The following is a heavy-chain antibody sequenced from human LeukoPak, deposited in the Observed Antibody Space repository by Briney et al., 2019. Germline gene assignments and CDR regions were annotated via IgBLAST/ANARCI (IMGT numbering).Heavy chain of an antibody. J-gene: IGHJ4*02. Sequence: PGGSLRLSCAASGLTFSSYAMHWVRQAPGKGLEWVAVISYDGSNKYYADSVKGRFTISRDNSKNTLYLQMNSLRAEDTAVYYCARDNQVLVVTAIFDCWGQGTLVTVSS. CDR3: ARDNQVLVVTAIFDC. D-gene: IGHD2-21*02. CDR2: ISYDGSNK. V-gene: IGHV3-30*01. CDR1: GLTFSSYA.